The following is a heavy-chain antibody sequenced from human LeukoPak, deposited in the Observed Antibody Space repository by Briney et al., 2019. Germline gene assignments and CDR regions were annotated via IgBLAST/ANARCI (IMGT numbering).Heavy chain of an antibody. CDR2: FHDSEST. Sequence: KDSETLSLTCTVSGGSISNSYWSWIRQPPGKGLEWIGFFHDSESTNYNPSLKSRVSISLDTSKNQVSLWLSSVTAADTAVYYCARGDASGRPGIGFDFWGQGALATVSS. CDR3: ARGDASGRPGIGFDF. V-gene: IGHV4-59*01. J-gene: IGHJ4*02. D-gene: IGHD1-26*01. CDR1: GGSISNSY.